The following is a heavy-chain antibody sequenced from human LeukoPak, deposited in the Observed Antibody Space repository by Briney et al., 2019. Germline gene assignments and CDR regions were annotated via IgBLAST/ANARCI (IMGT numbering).Heavy chain of an antibody. V-gene: IGHV3-23*01. D-gene: IGHD3-22*01. Sequence: GGSLRLSCAASGFTFSSYAMSWVRQAPGKGLEWVSAISGSGGSTYYADSVKGRFTISRDNSKNTLYLQMNSLRAEDTAVYYRAKDGYYYDSSGYSGAWGQGTLVTVSS. J-gene: IGHJ5*02. CDR3: AKDGYYYDSSGYSGA. CDR1: GFTFSSYA. CDR2: ISGSGGST.